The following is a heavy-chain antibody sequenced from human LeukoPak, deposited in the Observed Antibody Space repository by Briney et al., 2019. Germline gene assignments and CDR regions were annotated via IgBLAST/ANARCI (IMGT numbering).Heavy chain of an antibody. J-gene: IGHJ4*02. Sequence: GGSLRLSCAASGFTFSSYEMNWVRQAPGKGLEWVSYISSSGSTIYYADSVKGRFTISRDNAKNSLYLQMNSLRAEDTAVYYCARVSWLLSPPDYWGQGTLVTASS. D-gene: IGHD2-2*01. CDR1: GFTFSSYE. CDR2: ISSSGSTI. V-gene: IGHV3-48*03. CDR3: ARVSWLLSPPDY.